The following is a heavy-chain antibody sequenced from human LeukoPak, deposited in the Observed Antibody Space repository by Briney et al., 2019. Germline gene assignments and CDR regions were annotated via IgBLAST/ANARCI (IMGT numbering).Heavy chain of an antibody. J-gene: IGHJ4*02. V-gene: IGHV4-61*09. CDR1: GGSISSGSYY. CDR3: ARTMALAAGSDY. D-gene: IGHD6-13*01. CDR2: IYTSGST. Sequence: KPSETLSLTCTVSGGSISSGSYYWSWIRQPAGKGLEWIGHIYTSGSTNYNPSLKSRVTISVDTSKNQFSLKLSSVTDADTAVYYCARTMALAAGSDYWGQGTLVTVSS.